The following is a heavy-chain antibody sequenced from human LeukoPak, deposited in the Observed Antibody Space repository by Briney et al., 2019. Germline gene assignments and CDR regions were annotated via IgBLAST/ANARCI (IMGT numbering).Heavy chain of an antibody. J-gene: IGHJ3*02. D-gene: IGHD2-21*02. V-gene: IGHV3-30*04. CDR3: AKTVVVTANPRAFDI. CDR1: GFTFSSYA. Sequence: GGSLRLSCAASGFTFSSYAMHWVRQAPGKGLEWVAVISYDGSNKYYADSVKGRFTISRDNSKKTVFLQMNSLRADDTAVYYCAKTVVVTANPRAFDIWGQGTMVTVSS. CDR2: ISYDGSNK.